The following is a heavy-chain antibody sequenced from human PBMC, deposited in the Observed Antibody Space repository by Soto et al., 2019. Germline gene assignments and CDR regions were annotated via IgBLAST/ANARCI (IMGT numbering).Heavy chain of an antibody. CDR1: GFTFTSSA. D-gene: IGHD6-19*01. Sequence: SVKVSCKASGFTFTSSAVQWVRQARGQRLEWIGWIVVGSGNTNYAQKFQERVTITRDMSTSTAYMELSSLRSEDTAVYYCAATVAGTDYYYYGMDVWGQGTTVTVSS. J-gene: IGHJ6*02. CDR3: AATVAGTDYYYYGMDV. CDR2: IVVGSGNT. V-gene: IGHV1-58*01.